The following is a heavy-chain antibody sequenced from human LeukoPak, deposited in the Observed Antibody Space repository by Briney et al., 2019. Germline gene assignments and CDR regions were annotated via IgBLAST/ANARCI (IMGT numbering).Heavy chain of an antibody. CDR3: ASRRWYFDY. CDR2: ISGSGTTI. V-gene: IGHV3-48*03. CDR1: GFTFSSYE. J-gene: IGHJ4*02. Sequence: GGSLRLSCVASGFTFSSYEMNWVRQAPGKGLEWVSYISGSGTTIYYTDSVKGRFIISRDNAKNSLYLQMNSLRAEDTAVYYCASRRWYFDYWGQGTLVTVSS. D-gene: IGHD4-23*01.